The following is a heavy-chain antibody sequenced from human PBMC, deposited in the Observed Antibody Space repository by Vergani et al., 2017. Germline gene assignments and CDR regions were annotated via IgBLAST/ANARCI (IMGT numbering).Heavy chain of an antibody. CDR1: GFTFSSYS. V-gene: IGHV3-21*01. D-gene: IGHD3-22*01. CDR3: ARDRYDYYYDSSGYAH. CDR2: ISSSSSYI. Sequence: EVQLVESGGGLVKPGGSLRLSCAASGFTFSSYSMNWVRQAPGKGLEWVSSISSSSSYIYYADSVKGRFTISRDKAKNSLYLQMNSLGAEDTAVYYCARDRYDYYYDSSGYAHWGQGTLVTVSS. J-gene: IGHJ4*02.